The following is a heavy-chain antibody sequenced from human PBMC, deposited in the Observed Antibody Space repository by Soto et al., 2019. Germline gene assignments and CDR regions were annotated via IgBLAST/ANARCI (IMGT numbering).Heavy chain of an antibody. CDR3: AKWSMVGVDYYYYGMDV. Sequence: VQLLESGGGLVQPGGSLRLSCVASELTFRINAMSWVRQAPGKGLEWVSAISDSGGSTDYADFVKGRFTISRDNSKSTLYLQMNSLRAEDTAVYYCAKWSMVGVDYYYYGMDVWGQGTTVTVSS. CDR1: ELTFRINA. V-gene: IGHV3-23*01. J-gene: IGHJ6*02. CDR2: ISDSGGST. D-gene: IGHD3-22*01.